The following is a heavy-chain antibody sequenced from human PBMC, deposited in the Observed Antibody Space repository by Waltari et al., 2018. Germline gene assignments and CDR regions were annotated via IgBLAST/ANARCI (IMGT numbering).Heavy chain of an antibody. CDR3: TRDVLRGLYSGSFFDY. D-gene: IGHD1-26*01. J-gene: IGHJ4*02. V-gene: IGHV3-49*04. Sequence: VESGGGLVQPGRSLRLSCTASGFTFGDYAMSWVRQAPGKGLEWVGFIRSKAYGGTTEYASSVKGRFTISRDDSKSIAYLQMNSLKTEDTAVYYCTRDVLRGLYSGSFFDYWGQGTLVTVSS. CDR1: GFTFGDYA. CDR2: IRSKAYGGTT.